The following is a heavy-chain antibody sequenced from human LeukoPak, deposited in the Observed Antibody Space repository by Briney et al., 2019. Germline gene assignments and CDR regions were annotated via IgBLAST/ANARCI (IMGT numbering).Heavy chain of an antibody. CDR1: GFIFSSYG. D-gene: IGHD2-15*01. CDR3: ARDGGCSGGSCYKATNAFDI. J-gene: IGHJ3*02. CDR2: IWYDGSNK. Sequence: PGGSLRLSCAASGFIFSSYGMHWVRQAPGKGLEWVAVIWYDGSNKYYADSVKGRFTISRDNSKNTLYLQMNSLRAEDTAVYYCARDGGCSGGSCYKATNAFDIWGQGTMVTVSS. V-gene: IGHV3-33*01.